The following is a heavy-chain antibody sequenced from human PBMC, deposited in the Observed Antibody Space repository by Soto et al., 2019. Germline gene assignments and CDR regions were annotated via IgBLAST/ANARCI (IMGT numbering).Heavy chain of an antibody. CDR3: ARDVLGRIAAAGTFPWFDP. CDR1: GYSITGYY. CDR2: INPNSGGT. Sequence: ASVKLSCKASGYSITGYYMHWVRQAPEQGLEWMGWINPNSGGTNYAQKFQGWVTMTRDTSISTAYMELSRLRSDDTAVYYCARDVLGRIAAAGTFPWFDPWGHGTLVTVSS. J-gene: IGHJ5*02. V-gene: IGHV1-2*04. D-gene: IGHD6-13*01.